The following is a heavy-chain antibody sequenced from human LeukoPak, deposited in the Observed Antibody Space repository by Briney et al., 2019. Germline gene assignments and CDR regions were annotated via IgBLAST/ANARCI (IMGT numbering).Heavy chain of an antibody. CDR1: GFTFSSYW. V-gene: IGHV3-74*01. Sequence: GGSLRLSCAASGFTFSSYWMHWVRQAPGKGLVWVSLISGDGSTTIYADSVKGRFTISRDNAKNTLFLQMNSLRAEDTAVYYCAKRSKGGDSTGYYYYFDLWGPRTLVTVSS. CDR2: ISGDGSTT. D-gene: IGHD3-22*01. CDR3: AKRSKGGDSTGYYYYFDL. J-gene: IGHJ2*01.